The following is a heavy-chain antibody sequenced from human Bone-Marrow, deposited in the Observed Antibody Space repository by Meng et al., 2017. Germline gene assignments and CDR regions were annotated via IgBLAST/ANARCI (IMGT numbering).Heavy chain of an antibody. CDR2: IYYSGST. CDR1: GGSISSYY. Sequence: ESLKISCTVSGGSISSYYWSWIRQPPGKGLEWIGYIYYSGSTNYNPSLKSRVTISVDTSKNQFSLKLSSVTAADTAVYYCARGHSYYYYGMDVWGQGTTVTVSS. CDR3: ARGHSYYYYGMDV. J-gene: IGHJ6*02. V-gene: IGHV4-59*01.